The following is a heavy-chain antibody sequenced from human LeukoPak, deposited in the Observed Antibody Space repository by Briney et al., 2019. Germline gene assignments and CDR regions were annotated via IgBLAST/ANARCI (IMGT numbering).Heavy chain of an antibody. CDR3: ARDGIAAAGTNYYYYYYMDV. Sequence: ASVMVSCKASGYTFTSYGISWVRQAPGQGLEWMGWISAYNGNTNYAQKLQGRVTMTTDTSTSTAYMELRSLRSDDTAVYYCARDGIAAAGTNYYYYYYMDVWGKGTTVTVSS. CDR1: GYTFTSYG. D-gene: IGHD6-13*01. J-gene: IGHJ6*03. CDR2: ISAYNGNT. V-gene: IGHV1-18*01.